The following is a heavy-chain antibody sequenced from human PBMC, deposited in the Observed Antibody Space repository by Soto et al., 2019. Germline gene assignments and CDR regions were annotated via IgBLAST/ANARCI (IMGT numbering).Heavy chain of an antibody. Sequence: QVQLQESGPGLVKPSGTLSLTCAVSGGSISSSNWWTWVRQPPGKGLEWIGEIYHSGGPKYNPSLKSRVTILVDKSKNQFSLKLTSVTAADTAVYYCAKNLYLERLGYRYGLDVWGQGTTVTVSS. CDR1: GGSISSSNW. D-gene: IGHD1-1*01. V-gene: IGHV4-4*02. CDR2: IYHSGGP. J-gene: IGHJ6*02. CDR3: AKNLYLERLGYRYGLDV.